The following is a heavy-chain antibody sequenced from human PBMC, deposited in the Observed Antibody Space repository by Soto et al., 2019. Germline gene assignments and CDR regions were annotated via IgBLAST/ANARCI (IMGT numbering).Heavy chain of an antibody. CDR3: THRTTTVTWWFAP. CDR1: GFSLTTSGVG. V-gene: IGHV2-5*02. CDR2: IYWDDDK. Sequence: QITLKESGPTLVKPTQTLTLTCTFSGFSLTTSGVGVGWIRQPPGKALEWLALIYWDDDKRYSTSLKSRLTISKDTSKNQVVLTMTNMDPAYPATYFCTHRTTTVTWWFAPWGQGSLVTFSP. J-gene: IGHJ5*02. D-gene: IGHD4-17*01.